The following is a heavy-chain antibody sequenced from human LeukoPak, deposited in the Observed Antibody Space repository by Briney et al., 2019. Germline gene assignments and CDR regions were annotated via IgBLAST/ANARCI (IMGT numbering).Heavy chain of an antibody. Sequence: VKPSEALSLTCTVSGGSVSSDSHCWSWIRQTPGKGLEYIGYVFYSESTNYNPSLKSRVTISADTSKNQFSLRLSSVTAADTAVYYCARGRRWSDYWGQGTLVTVSS. CDR2: VFYSEST. J-gene: IGHJ4*02. CDR3: ARGRRWSDY. CDR1: GGSVSSDSHC. V-gene: IGHV4-61*01. D-gene: IGHD5-24*01.